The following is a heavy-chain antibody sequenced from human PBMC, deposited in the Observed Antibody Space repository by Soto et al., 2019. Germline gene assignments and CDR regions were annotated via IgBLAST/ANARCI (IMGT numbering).Heavy chain of an antibody. CDR1: GYTFTSYD. V-gene: IGHV1-8*01. Sequence: QVQLVQSGAEVKKPGASVKVSCKASGYTFTSYDINWVRQATGQGLEWMGWMNPNSGNTGYAQKFQGRVTMTRNTSLRTAYRELSSLRSEDTAVYYCARGPRWRTGGDCVWSPIHTWFDPWGQGTLVTVSS. CDR2: MNPNSGNT. CDR3: ARGPRWRTGGDCVWSPIHTWFDP. D-gene: IGHD2-21*02. J-gene: IGHJ5*02.